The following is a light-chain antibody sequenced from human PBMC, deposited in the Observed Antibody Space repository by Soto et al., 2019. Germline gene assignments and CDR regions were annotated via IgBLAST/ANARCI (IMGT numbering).Light chain of an antibody. CDR1: QSISSY. CDR3: QQSNSTPPP. Sequence: DIQMTQSPSSLSASVGDRVTITCRASQSISSYLNWYQQKPGKAPKLLIYAASSLQSGVPSRFSGSGSGTDFTLTISSLQPEVFATYYSQQSNSTPPPFGQGTKVDIK. J-gene: IGKJ1*01. V-gene: IGKV1-39*01. CDR2: AAS.